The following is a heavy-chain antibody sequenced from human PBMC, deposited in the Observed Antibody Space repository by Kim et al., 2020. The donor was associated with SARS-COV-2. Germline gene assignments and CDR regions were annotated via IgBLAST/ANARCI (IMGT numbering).Heavy chain of an antibody. CDR3: TNERY. CDR2: IRDKAHGGTP. Sequence: GGSLRLSCRSSGFTFGDYAINWVRQAPGKGLEWVGFIRDKAHGGTPDYAASLRGRFATSRDDSKSIAYLQMNSLKTEDTAVYYCTNERYWGQGTLVTVSS. J-gene: IGHJ4*02. V-gene: IGHV3-49*04. CDR1: GFTFGDYA.